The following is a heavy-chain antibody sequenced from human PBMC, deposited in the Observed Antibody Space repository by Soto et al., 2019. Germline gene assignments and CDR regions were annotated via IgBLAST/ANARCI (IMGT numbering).Heavy chain of an antibody. CDR1: GFNFSDYA. CDR2: ISSDGGST. V-gene: IGHV3-64*04. J-gene: IGHJ6*02. Sequence: GGSLRVSCAASGFNFSDYAMHWVRQAPGKGLKYVSAISSDGGSTYYADSVKGRFTISRDNSKNTLYLQMNSLRAEDTAVYYCARRNWNYDYYYGMDVWGQGTTVTVSS. D-gene: IGHD1-20*01. CDR3: ARRNWNYDYYYGMDV.